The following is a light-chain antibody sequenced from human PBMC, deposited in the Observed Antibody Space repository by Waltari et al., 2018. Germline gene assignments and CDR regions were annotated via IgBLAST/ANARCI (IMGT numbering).Light chain of an antibody. CDR2: DVT. Sequence: QSALTQPASVSGSPGQSIPISCPGTSTAVARSNYVSWYQQYPGKAPQLIIYDVTQRPSGISTRFSGSKSGNTASLTISGLQAEDEADYFCNSHSTTTPVVFGGGTKVTVL. CDR1: STAVARSNY. J-gene: IGLJ2*01. V-gene: IGLV2-14*03. CDR3: NSHSTTTPVV.